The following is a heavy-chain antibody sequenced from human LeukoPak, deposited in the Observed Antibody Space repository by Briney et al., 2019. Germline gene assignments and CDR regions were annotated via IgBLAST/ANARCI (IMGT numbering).Heavy chain of an antibody. V-gene: IGHV4-38-2*01. Sequence: PSETLSLTCSVSGYSFTSGHYWGWIRQPPGKGLEWIANIYHTGRAHYNPSLKSRATISVDTSKTQSPLKLSSVPAADTAVYYGARYCTSTTCILRGFDYWGQGTLVTVSS. CDR1: GYSFTSGHY. CDR3: ARYCTSTTCILRGFDY. CDR2: IYHTGRA. D-gene: IGHD2-2*01. J-gene: IGHJ4*02.